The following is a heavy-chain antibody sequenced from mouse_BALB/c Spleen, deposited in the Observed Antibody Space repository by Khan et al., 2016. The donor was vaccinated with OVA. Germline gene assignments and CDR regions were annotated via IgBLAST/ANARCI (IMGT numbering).Heavy chain of an antibody. CDR1: GFNIKDTY. V-gene: IGHV14-3*02. Sequence: VQLQQSGAELVKPGASVKLSCTASGFNIKDTYMHWVKQRPEQGLEWIGRIDPANGNTKYDPKFQGKANITADTSSNTAYLQLSSLTSEDTAVYYGARYCGSICWYFDVWGAGTTVTVSS. CDR2: IDPANGNT. CDR3: ARYCGSICWYFDV. J-gene: IGHJ1*01. D-gene: IGHD1-1*01.